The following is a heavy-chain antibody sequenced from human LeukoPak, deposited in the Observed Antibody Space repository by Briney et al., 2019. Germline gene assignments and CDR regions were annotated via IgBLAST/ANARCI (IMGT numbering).Heavy chain of an antibody. J-gene: IGHJ4*02. Sequence: GGSLRLSYAASGFTLSNYGMHWVRQAPGKGLEWVAVISYDGSNEYYADSVKGRFAISRDTSKNTLYLQMNGLRAEDTALYYCARKFLTGRLIDYWGQGTLVTVSS. CDR2: ISYDGSNE. D-gene: IGHD7-27*01. V-gene: IGHV3-30*03. CDR3: ARKFLTGRLIDY. CDR1: GFTLSNYG.